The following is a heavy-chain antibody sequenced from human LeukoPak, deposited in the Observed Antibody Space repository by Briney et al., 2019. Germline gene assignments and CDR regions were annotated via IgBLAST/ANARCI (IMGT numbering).Heavy chain of an antibody. CDR1: GFTVSSNY. Sequence: GGSLRLSCAASGFTVSSNYMSWVRQAPGQGLEWVALISYDEIHKHYADSVKGRFTISRDNSKNTLYLQMNSLRAEDTAVYYCTRDSARRDGYNFDYWGQGTLVTVSS. V-gene: IGHV3-30*03. CDR2: ISYDEIHK. CDR3: TRDSARRDGYNFDY. J-gene: IGHJ4*02. D-gene: IGHD5-24*01.